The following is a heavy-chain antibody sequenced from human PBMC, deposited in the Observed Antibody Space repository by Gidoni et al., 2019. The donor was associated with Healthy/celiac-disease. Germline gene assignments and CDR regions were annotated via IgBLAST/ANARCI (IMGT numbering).Heavy chain of an antibody. V-gene: IGHV3-30*18. J-gene: IGHJ6*02. Sequence: QVQLVESGGGVVQPGRSLRLSCAASGFTFSSYGMHWVRQAPGKGLEWVAVISYDGSNKYYADSVKGRFTISRDNSKNTLYLQMNSLRAEDTAVYYCAKDRDWGFHTKYYGMDVWGQGTTVTVSS. CDR1: GFTFSSYG. CDR3: AKDRDWGFHTKYYGMDV. D-gene: IGHD7-27*01. CDR2: ISYDGSNK.